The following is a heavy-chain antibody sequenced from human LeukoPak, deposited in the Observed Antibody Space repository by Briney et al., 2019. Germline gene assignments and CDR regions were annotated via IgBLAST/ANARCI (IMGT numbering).Heavy chain of an antibody. CDR1: GGTFSSYA. CDR3: ATVGTKYYYYYYMDV. V-gene: IGHV1-69*13. CDR2: IIPIFGTA. Sequence: SVKVSCKASGGTFSSYAISWVRQAPGQGLEWMGGIIPIFGTANYAQKFQGRVTITADESTSTAYMELSSLRSEDTAVYYCATVGTKYYYYYYMDVWGKGTTVTVSS. D-gene: IGHD2-2*01. J-gene: IGHJ6*03.